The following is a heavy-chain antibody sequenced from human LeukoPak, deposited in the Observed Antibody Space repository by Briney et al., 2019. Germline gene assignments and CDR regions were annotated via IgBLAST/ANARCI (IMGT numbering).Heavy chain of an antibody. D-gene: IGHD4-4*01. CDR3: AKLQSYYYYGMDV. Sequence: GGSLRLSCAASGFTFSSYAMSWVRQAPGKGLEWVSAISGSGGSTYYADSVKGRFTISRDNSKNTLHLQMNSLRAEDTAVYYCAKLQSYYYYGMDVWGQGTTVTVSS. V-gene: IGHV3-23*01. CDR1: GFTFSSYA. J-gene: IGHJ6*02. CDR2: ISGSGGST.